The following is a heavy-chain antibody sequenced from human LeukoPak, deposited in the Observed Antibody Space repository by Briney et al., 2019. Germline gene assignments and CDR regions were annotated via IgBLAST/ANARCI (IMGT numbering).Heavy chain of an antibody. Sequence: GGSLRLSCAASGFTFSTYGMHWVRQAPGKGLEWVAVIWYDGSNKYYADPVKGRFTISRDNSENTLYLQMNSLRAEDTAVYYCARDRAMEGFDYWGQGTLVTVSS. J-gene: IGHJ4*02. V-gene: IGHV3-33*01. CDR1: GFTFSTYG. CDR3: ARDRAMEGFDY. CDR2: IWYDGSNK. D-gene: IGHD5-18*01.